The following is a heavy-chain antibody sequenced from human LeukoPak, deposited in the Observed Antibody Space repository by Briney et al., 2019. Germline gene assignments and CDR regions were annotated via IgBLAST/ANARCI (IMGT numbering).Heavy chain of an antibody. CDR3: ARAYYYDSSGLYYFDY. V-gene: IGHV3-66*01. Sequence: GGSLRLSCAASGSTVSSNYMSWVRQAPGKGLEWVSVIYSGGSTYYADSVKGRFTISRDNSKNTLYLQMNSLRAEDTAVYYCARAYYYDSSGLYYFDYWGQGTLVTVSS. CDR1: GSTVSSNY. D-gene: IGHD3-22*01. J-gene: IGHJ4*02. CDR2: IYSGGST.